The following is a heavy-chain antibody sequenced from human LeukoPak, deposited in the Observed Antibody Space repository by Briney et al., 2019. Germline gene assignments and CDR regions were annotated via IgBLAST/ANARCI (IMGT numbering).Heavy chain of an antibody. CDR3: ARVAVVGKYYYYGMDV. V-gene: IGHV4-59*01. Sequence: SETLSLTCTVSGGSISSYYWSWIRQPPGKGLEWIGYIYYSGSTNYNPSLKSRVTISVDTSKNQLSLKLSSVTAADTAVYYCARVAVVGKYYYYGMDVWGQGTTVTVSS. D-gene: IGHD1-26*01. J-gene: IGHJ6*02. CDR2: IYYSGST. CDR1: GGSISSYY.